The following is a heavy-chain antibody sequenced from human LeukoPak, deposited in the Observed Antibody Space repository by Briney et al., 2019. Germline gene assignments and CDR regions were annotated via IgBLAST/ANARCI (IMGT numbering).Heavy chain of an antibody. CDR3: VKEELVRSSQFFDY. CDR1: GFTFSTYA. Sequence: GGSLRLSCSASGFTFSTYAMHWVRQVPGRGLEYVSAISSGGDSTYIADSVKDRFTVSRDNSKSTLYLQMSSLTTEDTAVYYCVKEELVRSSQFFDYWGQGTLVTVSS. V-gene: IGHV3-64D*09. CDR2: ISSGGDST. J-gene: IGHJ4*02. D-gene: IGHD6-6*01.